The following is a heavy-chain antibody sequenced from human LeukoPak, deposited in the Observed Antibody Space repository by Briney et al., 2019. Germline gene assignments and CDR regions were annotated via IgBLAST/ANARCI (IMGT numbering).Heavy chain of an antibody. Sequence: SETLSLTCTVSGASISTHTYYWGWIRQPPGKGLEWIGSIYYNGNPYYHPSLKSRVTISVDTSNNQFSLKLRSVTAADTAVYYCARSYCAGDCYTEYFQHWGQGTLVTVSS. CDR1: GASISTHTYY. J-gene: IGHJ1*01. CDR3: ARSYCAGDCYTEYFQH. D-gene: IGHD2-21*02. CDR2: IYYNGNP. V-gene: IGHV4-39*01.